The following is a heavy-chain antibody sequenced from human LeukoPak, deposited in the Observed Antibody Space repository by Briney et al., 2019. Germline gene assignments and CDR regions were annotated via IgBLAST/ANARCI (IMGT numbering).Heavy chain of an antibody. CDR1: GFTFSSYS. Sequence: GGSLRLSRAASGFTFSSYSMSWVRQAPGKGLEWVSYISSSSSTIYYADSVKGRFTISRDNAKNSLYLQMNSLRAEDTAVYYCARVSPYCSSTSCRLTYYYYMDVWGKGTTVTVSS. J-gene: IGHJ6*03. CDR2: ISSSSSTI. V-gene: IGHV3-48*04. D-gene: IGHD2-2*01. CDR3: ARVSPYCSSTSCRLTYYYYMDV.